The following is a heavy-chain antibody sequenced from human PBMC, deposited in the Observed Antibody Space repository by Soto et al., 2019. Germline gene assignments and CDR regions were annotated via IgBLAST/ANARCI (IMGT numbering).Heavy chain of an antibody. CDR3: ARGPMVRGVPNDAFDI. D-gene: IGHD3-10*01. CDR1: GFTFSSYS. CDR2: ISSSSSYI. J-gene: IGHJ3*02. Sequence: EVQLVESGGGLVKPGGSLRLSCAAPGFTFSSYSMNWVRQAPGKGLEWVSSISSSSSYIYYADSVKGRFTISRDNAKSSLYLQMNSLRAEDTAVYYCARGPMVRGVPNDAFDIWGQGTMVTVSS. V-gene: IGHV3-21*01.